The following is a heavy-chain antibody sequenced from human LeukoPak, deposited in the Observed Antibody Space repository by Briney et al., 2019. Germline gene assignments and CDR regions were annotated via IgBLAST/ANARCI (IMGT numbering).Heavy chain of an antibody. J-gene: IGHJ5*02. D-gene: IGHD3-22*01. CDR2: TASDGSNK. Sequence: GGSLRLSCVASGFTFSDYGMHWVRLAPGKGLEWVGVTASDGSNKFYADSVKGRFTVSRDNSKNTLYLHMNSLRAEDTAVYYCARDNDPDYSSSPGWFDLWGQGTLVTVSS. CDR3: ARDNDPDYSSSPGWFDL. V-gene: IGHV3-30*05. CDR1: GFTFSDYG.